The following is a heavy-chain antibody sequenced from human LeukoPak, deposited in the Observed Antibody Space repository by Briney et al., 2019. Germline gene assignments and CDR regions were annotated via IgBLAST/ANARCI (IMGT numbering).Heavy chain of an antibody. CDR2: INPSGGST. CDR3: ARGGVGYCSGGSCYNYYYYMDV. D-gene: IGHD2-15*01. CDR1: GYTFTSYY. J-gene: IGHJ6*03. V-gene: IGHV1-46*01. Sequence: ASVKVSCMASGYTFTSYYMHWVRQAPGQGLEWMGIINPSGGSTRYPQKFQGRVTMTRDTSTSTVYMEMSSLRSEDKAVYYCARGGVGYCSGGSCYNYYYYMDVWGKGTTVTISS.